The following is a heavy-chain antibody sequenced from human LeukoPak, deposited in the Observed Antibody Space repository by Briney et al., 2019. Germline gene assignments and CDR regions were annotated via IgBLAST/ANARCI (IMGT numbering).Heavy chain of an antibody. J-gene: IGHJ4*02. D-gene: IGHD6-13*01. V-gene: IGHV3-21*01. Sequence: GGSLRLSCGASGFILSGYAMNWVRQAPGKGLEWVSYISGDSDFIYYADSVKGRFTISRDNAKNSLHLQLNSLRDDDTAIYYCVRQTGSSSWFDYWGQGTLVTVSS. CDR3: VRQTGSSSWFDY. CDR2: ISGDSDFI. CDR1: GFILSGYA.